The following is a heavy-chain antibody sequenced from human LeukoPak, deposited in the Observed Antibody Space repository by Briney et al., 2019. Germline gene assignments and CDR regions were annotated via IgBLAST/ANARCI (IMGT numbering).Heavy chain of an antibody. Sequence: GASVKVSCKASGYTFTSYAMHWVRQAPGQRLEWMGWVNAGNGNTKYSQKFQGRVTITRDTSASTAYMELSSLRSEDTAVYYCAREGSYDSSGYPYFDYWGQGTLVTVSS. J-gene: IGHJ4*02. CDR2: VNAGNGNT. CDR1: GYTFTSYA. V-gene: IGHV1-3*01. CDR3: AREGSYDSSGYPYFDY. D-gene: IGHD3-22*01.